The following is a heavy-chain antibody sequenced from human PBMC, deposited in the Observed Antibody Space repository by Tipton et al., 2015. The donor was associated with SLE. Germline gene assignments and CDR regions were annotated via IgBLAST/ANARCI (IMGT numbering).Heavy chain of an antibody. D-gene: IGHD1-1*01. CDR1: GGSIDTSY. V-gene: IGHV4-59*01. J-gene: IGHJ4*02. CDR2: IYHSEGP. CDR3: ARGSRTDYYFDY. Sequence: TLSLTCTVSGGSIDTSYWSWIRHSPGKGLEWIGYIYHSEGPTYNPSLRRRVTMSLATSKNQFSLKLNSVTGADTAVYYCARGSRTDYYFDYWGQGTLVTVSS.